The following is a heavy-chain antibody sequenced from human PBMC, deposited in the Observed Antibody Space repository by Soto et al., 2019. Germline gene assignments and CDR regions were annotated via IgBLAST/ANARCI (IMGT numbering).Heavy chain of an antibody. D-gene: IGHD3-22*01. CDR1: GFSLSTSGVG. Sequence: SGPTLVNPTQTLTLTCTFSGFSLSTSGVGVGWIRQPPGKALEWLALIYWDDDKRYSPSLKSRLTITKDTSKNQVVLTMTNMDPVDTATYYCAREYYYDSSGYPAYRWFDHWGQGTLVTVS. CDR2: IYWDDDK. J-gene: IGHJ5*02. V-gene: IGHV2-5*02. CDR3: AREYYYDSSGYPAYRWFDH.